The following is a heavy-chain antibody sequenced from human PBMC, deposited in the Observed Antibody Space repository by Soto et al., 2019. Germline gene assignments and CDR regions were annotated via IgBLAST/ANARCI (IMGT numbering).Heavy chain of an antibody. D-gene: IGHD2-15*01. CDR2: IDWDDDK. CDR3: ASYILRGKSGGSPATTPAEYFQH. CDR1: GFSLSTSGMC. Sequence: SGPTLVNPTQTLTLTCTFSGFSLSTSGMCVSWIRQPPGKALEWLARIDWDDDKYYSTSLKTRLTISKDTSKNQVVLTMTNMDPVDTATYYCASYILRGKSGGSPATTPAEYFQHWGQGTLVTVSS. J-gene: IGHJ1*01. V-gene: IGHV2-70*11.